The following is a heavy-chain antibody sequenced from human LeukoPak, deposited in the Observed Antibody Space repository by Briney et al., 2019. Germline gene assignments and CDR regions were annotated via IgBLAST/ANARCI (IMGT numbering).Heavy chain of an antibody. Sequence: GGSLRLSCAASGFTFSSYDMHWVRQATGKGLEWVSAIGTAGDTYYPGSVKGRFTISRENAKNSLYLQINGLRAGDTAVYYCARDKGVVPAAIGAFDIWGQGTMVTVSS. J-gene: IGHJ3*02. CDR2: IGTAGDT. CDR3: ARDKGVVPAAIGAFDI. V-gene: IGHV3-13*01. CDR1: GFTFSSYD. D-gene: IGHD2-2*01.